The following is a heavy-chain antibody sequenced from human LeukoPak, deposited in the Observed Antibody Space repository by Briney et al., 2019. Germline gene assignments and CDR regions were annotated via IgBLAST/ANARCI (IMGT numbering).Heavy chain of an antibody. CDR2: IYTSGST. Sequence: SETLSLTCAVYGGSFSGYYWSWIRQPAGKGLEWIGRIYTSGSTNYNPSLKSRVIISVDTSTNQFSLKLSSVTAADAAVYYCARAVRRLERLKIGGSSDYATVYYFDYWGQGTLVTVSS. V-gene: IGHV4-59*10. CDR3: ARAVRRLERLKIGGSSDYATVYYFDY. D-gene: IGHD5-12*01. CDR1: GGSFSGYY. J-gene: IGHJ4*02.